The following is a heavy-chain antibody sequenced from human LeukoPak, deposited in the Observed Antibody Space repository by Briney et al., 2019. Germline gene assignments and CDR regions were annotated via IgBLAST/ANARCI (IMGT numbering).Heavy chain of an antibody. D-gene: IGHD3-3*01. CDR2: ISSSSSYI. Sequence: PGGSLRLSCAASGFTFSSYSMNWVRQAPGKGLEWVSSISSSSSYIYYADSVKGGFTISRDNAKNSLYLQMNSLRAEDTAVYYCARETSIRFLEWLGYMDVWGKGTTVTVSS. V-gene: IGHV3-21*01. CDR3: ARETSIRFLEWLGYMDV. J-gene: IGHJ6*03. CDR1: GFTFSSYS.